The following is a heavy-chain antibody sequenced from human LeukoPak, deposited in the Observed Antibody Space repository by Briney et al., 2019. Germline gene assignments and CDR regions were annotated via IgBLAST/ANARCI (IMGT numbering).Heavy chain of an antibody. CDR1: GYTFTSYY. D-gene: IGHD3-22*01. J-gene: IGHJ3*02. V-gene: IGHV1-46*01. CDR2: INPSGGST. Sequence: ASVKVSCKASGYTFTSYYMHWVRQAPGQGLEWMGIINPSGGSTSYAQKFQGRVTMTRDTSTSTVYMELSSLGSEDTAVYYCARGLRDSSATPQINDAFDIWGQGTMVTVSS. CDR3: ARGLRDSSATPQINDAFDI.